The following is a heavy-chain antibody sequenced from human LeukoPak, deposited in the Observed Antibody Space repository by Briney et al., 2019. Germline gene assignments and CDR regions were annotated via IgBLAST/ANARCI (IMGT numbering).Heavy chain of an antibody. D-gene: IGHD6-13*01. CDR2: INPSGGST. CDR3: ARAEIAAAGSDYFDH. Sequence: ASVKVSCKASGYTFTSYYIHWVRQAPGQGLEWVGLINPSGGSTGYAQKFQGRVTKTRDTSTSTVYMELSSLRSEDTAVYYCARAEIAAAGSDYFDHWGQGILVTVSS. V-gene: IGHV1-46*01. J-gene: IGHJ4*02. CDR1: GYTFTSYY.